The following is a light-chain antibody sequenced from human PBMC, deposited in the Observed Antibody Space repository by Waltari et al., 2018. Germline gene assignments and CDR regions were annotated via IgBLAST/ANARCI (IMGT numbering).Light chain of an antibody. CDR1: QSVGRA. V-gene: IGKV3-20*01. CDR3: QMYVRLPVT. CDR2: DAS. J-gene: IGKJ1*01. Sequence: EIVLTQSPGTLALSPGERATLSCRASQSVGRALAWYQQKPGQAPRLLIYDASSRDNGIPSRFSGSGSGTDFSLTISRVEPEDFAVYYCQMYVRLPVTFGQGTKVDVK.